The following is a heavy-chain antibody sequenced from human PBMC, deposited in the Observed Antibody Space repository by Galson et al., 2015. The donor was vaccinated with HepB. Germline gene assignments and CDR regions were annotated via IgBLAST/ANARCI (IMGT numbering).Heavy chain of an antibody. CDR3: AKDRIAVAGKRGAGDS. Sequence: SLRLSCAASGFTFSSYAMNWVRQAPGKGLEWVSGISSSGGSSYYADSVKGRFTISRDNSKNTLNLQMNSLRVEDTAVYYCAKDRIAVAGKRGAGDSWGQGTLVTVSS. CDR2: ISSSGGSS. D-gene: IGHD6-19*01. J-gene: IGHJ4*02. V-gene: IGHV3-23*01. CDR1: GFTFSSYA.